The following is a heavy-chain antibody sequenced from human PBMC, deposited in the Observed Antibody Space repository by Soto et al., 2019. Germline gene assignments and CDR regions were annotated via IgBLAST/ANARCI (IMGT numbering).Heavy chain of an antibody. CDR2: ISAYNGNT. D-gene: IGHD3-3*01. J-gene: IGHJ6*03. CDR3: ARDSVTLFGVVILPWYYYYYMDV. Sequence: ASVKVSCKASGYTFTSYGISWVRQAPGQGLEWMGWISAYNGNTNYAQKLQGRVTMTTDTSTSTAYMELRSLRSDDTAVYYCARDSVTLFGVVILPWYYYYYMDVWGKGTTVTVSS. CDR1: GYTFTSYG. V-gene: IGHV1-18*01.